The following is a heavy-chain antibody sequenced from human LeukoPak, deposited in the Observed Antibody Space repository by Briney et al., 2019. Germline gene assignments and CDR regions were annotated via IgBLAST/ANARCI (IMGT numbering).Heavy chain of an antibody. D-gene: IGHD3-10*01. Sequence: GSSVKVSCKASIGSFSSYAISWVRQAPGQGLEWMGRIIPILGIANYAQKFQGRVTITADKSTSTAYMELSSLRSEDTAVYYCATIYGSGSYYNYWGQGTLVTVSS. J-gene: IGHJ4*02. CDR1: IGSFSSYA. V-gene: IGHV1-69*04. CDR2: IIPILGIA. CDR3: ATIYGSGSYYNY.